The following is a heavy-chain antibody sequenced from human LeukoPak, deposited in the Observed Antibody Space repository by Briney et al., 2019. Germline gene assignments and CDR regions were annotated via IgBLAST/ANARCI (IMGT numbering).Heavy chain of an antibody. CDR1: GFTFSSYA. D-gene: IGHD3-10*02. CDR3: AELGITMIGGV. J-gene: IGHJ6*04. Sequence: QTGGSLRLSCAASGFTFSSYAMSWVRQAPGKGLEWVANIKQDGSEQYYVDSVKGRFTISRDNAKNSLSLQMNSLRAEDTAVYYCAELGITMIGGVWGKGTTVTISS. CDR2: IKQDGSEQ. V-gene: IGHV3-7*01.